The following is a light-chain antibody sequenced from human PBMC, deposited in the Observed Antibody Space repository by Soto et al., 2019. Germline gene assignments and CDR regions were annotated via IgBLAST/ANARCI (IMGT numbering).Light chain of an antibody. V-gene: IGKV3-15*01. J-gene: IGKJ1*01. CDR1: QSVGTN. CDR3: QEYNSWPTWT. Sequence: IVMTQSPGTLSLSPGERATFSCRASQSVGTNLAWYQQKPRQAPRLLIYAASTRATGLPARFRGSGSGTDFTLTISSLQSEDFAVYYCQEYNSWPTWTFGQGTKVDIK. CDR2: AAS.